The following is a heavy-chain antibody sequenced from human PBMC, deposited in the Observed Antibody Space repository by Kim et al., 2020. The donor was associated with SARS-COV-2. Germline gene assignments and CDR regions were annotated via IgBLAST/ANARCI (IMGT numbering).Heavy chain of an antibody. V-gene: IGHV1-3*01. CDR1: GYTFTSYA. D-gene: IGHD3-3*01. J-gene: IGHJ5*02. Sequence: ASVKVSCKASGYTFTSYAMHWVRQAPGQRLEWMGWINAGNGNTKYSQKFQGRVTITRDTSASTVYMELSSLRSEDTAVYYCARSKRITIFGVVIPTPNWFDPWGQGTLVTVSS. CDR3: ARSKRITIFGVVIPTPNWFDP. CDR2: INAGNGNT.